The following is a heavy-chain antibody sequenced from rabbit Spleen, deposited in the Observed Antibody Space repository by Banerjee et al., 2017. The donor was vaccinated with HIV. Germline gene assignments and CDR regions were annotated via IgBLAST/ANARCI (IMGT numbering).Heavy chain of an antibody. CDR1: GFSFTNSDY. CDR2: IFPDISGVT. V-gene: IGHV1S45*01. Sequence: QEQLVESGGDLVQPGASLTLTCTASGFSFTNSDYMCWVRQAPGKGLEWIACIFPDISGVTYYASWAKGRFTVSKASSTTVTLQMTSLTAADTATYFCARDLDGVIGWNFGWWGQGTLVTVS. D-gene: IGHD4-1*01. CDR3: ARDLDGVIGWNFGW. J-gene: IGHJ3*01.